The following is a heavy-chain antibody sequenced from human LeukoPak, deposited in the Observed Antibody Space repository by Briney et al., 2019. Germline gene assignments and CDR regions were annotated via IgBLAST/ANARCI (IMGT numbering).Heavy chain of an antibody. CDR3: AKGGVVPAAMPYYYYGMDV. J-gene: IGHJ6*02. Sequence: GGSLRLSCAASGFTFSSYGRRLGRQAPGKGLGWVAVISYDGSNKYYADSVKGRFTISRDNSKNTLYPQMNSLRAEDTAVYYCAKGGVVPAAMPYYYYGMDVWGQGTTVTVSS. V-gene: IGHV3-30*18. D-gene: IGHD2-2*01. CDR1: GFTFSSYG. CDR2: ISYDGSNK.